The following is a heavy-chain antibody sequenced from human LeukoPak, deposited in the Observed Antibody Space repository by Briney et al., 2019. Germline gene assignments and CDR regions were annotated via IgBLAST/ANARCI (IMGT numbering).Heavy chain of an antibody. CDR1: GFTFNSYA. V-gene: IGHV3-23*01. D-gene: IGHD3-10*01. J-gene: IGHJ4*02. CDR3: AKRGGYETMAAFDY. Sequence: PGGSLRLSCAASGFTFNSYAMSWVRQAPGKGLEWVSAISPSGTDTYYADSVKGRFTISRDNSKNTLYLQMSSLRAEDSAVYYCAKRGGYETMAAFDYWGQGTLVTVSS. CDR2: ISPSGTDT.